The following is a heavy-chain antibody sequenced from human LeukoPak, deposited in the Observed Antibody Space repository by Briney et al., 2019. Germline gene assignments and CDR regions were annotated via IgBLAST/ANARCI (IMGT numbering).Heavy chain of an antibody. CDR2: IWYDGSNK. CDR1: GFTFSNYG. Sequence: GRSLRLSCAGSGFTFSNYGMNWVRQAPGKGLEWVAVIWYDGSNKYYADSVKGRFTISRDNSKNTVYLQMNSLRAEDTAVYYCARLGSKWSFDYWGQGTQVTASS. D-gene: IGHD2-15*01. CDR3: ARLGSKWSFDY. J-gene: IGHJ4*02. V-gene: IGHV3-33*01.